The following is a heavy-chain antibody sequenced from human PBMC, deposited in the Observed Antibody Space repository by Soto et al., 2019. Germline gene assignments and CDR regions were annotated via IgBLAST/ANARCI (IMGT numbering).Heavy chain of an antibody. J-gene: IGHJ4*02. CDR2: ISAYNGNT. V-gene: IGHV1-18*01. CDR1: GYTFTSYG. Sequence: ASVKVSCKASGYTFTSYGISWVRQAPGQGLEWMGWISAYNGNTNYAQKLQGRVTMTTDTSTSTAYMELRSLRSDDTTVYYCACRDSSGYLDYWGQGTLVTVSS. D-gene: IGHD3-22*01. CDR3: ACRDSSGYLDY.